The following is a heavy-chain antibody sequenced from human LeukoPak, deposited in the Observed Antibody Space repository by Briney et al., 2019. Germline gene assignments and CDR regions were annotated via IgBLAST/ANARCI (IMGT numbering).Heavy chain of an antibody. J-gene: IGHJ4*02. Sequence: GGSLRLSCAASGFTFSSYGMHWVRQAPGKGLEWVAVISYDGSNKYYADSVKGRFTISRDNSKNTLYLQMNSLRAEDTAVYYCARDIGPANSPDDYWGQGTLVTVSS. CDR1: GFTFSSYG. D-gene: IGHD1-14*01. CDR2: ISYDGSNK. V-gene: IGHV3-30*19. CDR3: ARDIGPANSPDDY.